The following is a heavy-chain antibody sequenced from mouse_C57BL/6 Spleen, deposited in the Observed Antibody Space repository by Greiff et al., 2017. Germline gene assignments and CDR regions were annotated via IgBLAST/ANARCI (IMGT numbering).Heavy chain of an antibody. CDR3: AREGGFPYAMDY. V-gene: IGHV3-6*01. Sequence: ESGPGLVKPSQSLSLTCSVTGYSITSGYYWNWIRQFPGNKLEWMGYISYDGSNNYNPSLKNRISITRDTSKNQFFLKLNSVTTEDTATYYCAREGGFPYAMDYWGQGTSVTVSS. CDR2: ISYDGSN. CDR1: GYSITSGYY. J-gene: IGHJ4*01.